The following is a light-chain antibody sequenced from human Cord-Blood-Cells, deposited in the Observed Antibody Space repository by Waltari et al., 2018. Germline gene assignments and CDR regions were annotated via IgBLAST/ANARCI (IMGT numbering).Light chain of an antibody. Sequence: QSALTQPRSVSGSPGQSITISCTGTSSDVGGYNYVSWYQQHPGKAPKLMLYDVSKRPSGVSNRFSGSKSGNTASLTISGLQAEDEADYYCSSYTSSSLYVFGTGTKVTVL. V-gene: IGLV2-14*01. CDR1: SSDVGGYNY. CDR3: SSYTSSSLYV. J-gene: IGLJ1*01. CDR2: DVS.